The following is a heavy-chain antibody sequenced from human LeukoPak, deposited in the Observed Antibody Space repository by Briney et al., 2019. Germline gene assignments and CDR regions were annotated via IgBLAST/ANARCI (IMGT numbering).Heavy chain of an antibody. CDR3: ARSHYYDSSGYFSYYYGMDV. Sequence: GGSLRLSCAASGFTFTSYWMHWVRQAPGKGLVWVSRVNSDRSSTRYADSVKGRFTISRDNAKNTLYLQMNSLRAEDTAVYYCARSHYYDSSGYFSYYYGMDVWGQGTTVTVSS. CDR1: GFTFTSYW. V-gene: IGHV3-74*01. J-gene: IGHJ6*02. D-gene: IGHD3-22*01. CDR2: VNSDRSST.